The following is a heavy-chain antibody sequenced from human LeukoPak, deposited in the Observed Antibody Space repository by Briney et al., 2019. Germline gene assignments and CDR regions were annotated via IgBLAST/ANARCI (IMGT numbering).Heavy chain of an antibody. CDR3: ATDYNGYCYYMDV. CDR2: NHYRGST. CDR1: VGPISSYY. D-gene: IGHD3-10*01. Sequence: PSETLSLTCTVSVGPISSYYWGWIRQPPGKGLGWVGYNHYRGSTNYNPSLQSQVTLSVDPSKNQFSLKLGPLTRAGRAVVYCATDYNGYCYYMDVWGKGTTVTVSS. V-gene: IGHV4-59*01. J-gene: IGHJ6*03.